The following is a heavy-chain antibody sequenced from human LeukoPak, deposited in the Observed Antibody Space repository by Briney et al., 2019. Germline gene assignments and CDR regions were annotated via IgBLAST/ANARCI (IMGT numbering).Heavy chain of an antibody. D-gene: IGHD3-10*01. J-gene: IGHJ4*02. V-gene: IGHV3-23*01. CDR2: INRRSGTT. CDR3: AKGSPGAGSYRPFDY. Sequence: GGSLRLSCAASGFIFSSAVMSWVRQAPGKGLEWVSAINRRSGTTYEESVKGRFPISRDNSKNTLYLQMNTLRVDDTAVYHCAKGSPGAGSYRPFDYWGQGTLVTVSS. CDR1: GFIFSSAV.